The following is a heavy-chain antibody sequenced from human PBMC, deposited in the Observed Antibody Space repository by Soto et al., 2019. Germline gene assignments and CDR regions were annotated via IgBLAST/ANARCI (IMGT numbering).Heavy chain of an antibody. V-gene: IGHV1-69*13. Sequence: SVKVSCKASGGTFSSYAISWVRQAPGQGLEWMGGIIPIFGTANYAQKFQGRVTITADESTSTAYMELSSLRSEDTAVYYCARGAMPWAYYYYSMDVWGQGTTVTVSS. D-gene: IGHD2-2*01. CDR3: ARGAMPWAYYYYSMDV. CDR1: GGTFSSYA. J-gene: IGHJ6*02. CDR2: IIPIFGTA.